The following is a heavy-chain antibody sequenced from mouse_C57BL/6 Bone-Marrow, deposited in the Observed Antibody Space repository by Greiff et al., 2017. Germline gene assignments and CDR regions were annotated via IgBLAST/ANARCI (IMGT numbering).Heavy chain of an antibody. Sequence: QVQLQQSGPELVKPGASVKLSCKASGYTFTSYDINWVKQRPGQGLEWIGWIYPRDGSTKYNEKFKGKATLTVGTSSSTAYMELHSLTSEDSAVYVCARLKFDGRVGDWCVDVGGRGTTVTVSS. CDR2: IYPRDGST. D-gene: IGHD1-1*01. CDR3: ARLKFDGRVGDWCVDV. CDR1: GYTFTSYD. V-gene: IGHV1-85*01. J-gene: IGHJ1*03.